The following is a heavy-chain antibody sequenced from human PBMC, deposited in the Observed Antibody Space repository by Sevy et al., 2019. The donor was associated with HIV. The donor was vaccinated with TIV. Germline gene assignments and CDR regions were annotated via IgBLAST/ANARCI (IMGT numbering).Heavy chain of an antibody. CDR2: FSSSSGSI. V-gene: IGHV3-21*01. D-gene: IGHD3-22*01. Sequence: GGSLRPSCAPSGFTSSNNNMTWVRQAPGKGLEWVSFFSSSSGSIYYEDSLKARFTSSRDNAKSSLYLQMNSLRPEDTAVYYCARDRDTIVKNKYYYYGMDVWGQGTTVTVSS. CDR3: ARDRDTIVKNKYYYYGMDV. J-gene: IGHJ6*02. CDR1: GFTSSNNN.